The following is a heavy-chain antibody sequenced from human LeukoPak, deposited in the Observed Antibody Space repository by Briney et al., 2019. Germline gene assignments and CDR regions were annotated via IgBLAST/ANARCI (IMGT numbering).Heavy chain of an antibody. CDR2: ISSNGGRT. CDR1: GFTFSSYA. D-gene: IGHD3-10*01. CDR3: VKGKLLWFGELFPYGMDV. J-gene: IGHJ6*04. V-gene: IGHV3-64D*06. Sequence: GGSLRLSCSASGFTFSSYAMHWVRQAPGKGLEYVSAISSNGGRTYYADSVKGRFTISRENSKKKLYLQMSSLRAEDPAVYYCVKGKLLWFGELFPYGMDVWGKGTTVTVSS.